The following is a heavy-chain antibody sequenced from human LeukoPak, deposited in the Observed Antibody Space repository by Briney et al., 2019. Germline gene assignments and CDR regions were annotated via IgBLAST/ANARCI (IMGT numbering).Heavy chain of an antibody. Sequence: GGSLRLSCAASGFTFSSYAMHWVRQAPGKGLEWVAVISYDGSNKYYADSVKGRFTISRDNSKNTLYLQMNSLRAEDTAVYYCAREFVPWELLNYFDYWGQGTLVTVSS. CDR1: GFTFSSYA. J-gene: IGHJ4*02. V-gene: IGHV3-30-3*01. D-gene: IGHD1-26*01. CDR2: ISYDGSNK. CDR3: AREFVPWELLNYFDY.